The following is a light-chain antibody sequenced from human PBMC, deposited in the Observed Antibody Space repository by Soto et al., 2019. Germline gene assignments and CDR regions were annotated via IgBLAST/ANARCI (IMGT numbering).Light chain of an antibody. J-gene: IGLJ1*01. CDR1: TTDVGAYNF. CDR2: EVN. Sequence: QSALTQPASVSGSPGQSITISCTGTTTDVGAYNFVSWYQQVPGKAPKLLIYEVNNRPSGVSNRFSGSKSGNTAALTISGVQADDEAYYYCSSYTISNTLPFVFGTGTKLTVL. V-gene: IGLV2-14*01. CDR3: SSYTISNTLPFV.